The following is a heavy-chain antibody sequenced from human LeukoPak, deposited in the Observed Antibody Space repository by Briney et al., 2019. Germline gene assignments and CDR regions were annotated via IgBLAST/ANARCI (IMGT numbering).Heavy chain of an antibody. J-gene: IGHJ4*02. CDR1: GFTFSSYS. CDR3: ARDPLGYCSGGSCYQPFDY. V-gene: IGHV3-21*01. CDR2: ISSSSSYI. D-gene: IGHD2-15*01. Sequence: PGGSLRLSCAASGFTFSSYSTNWVRQAPGKGLEWVSSISSSSSYIYYADSVKGRFTISRDNAKNSLYLQMNSLRAEDTAVYYCARDPLGYCSGGSCYQPFDYWGQGTLVTVSS.